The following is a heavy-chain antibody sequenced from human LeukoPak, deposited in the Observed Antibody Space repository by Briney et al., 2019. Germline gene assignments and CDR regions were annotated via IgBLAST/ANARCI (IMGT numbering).Heavy chain of an antibody. CDR1: GFSFKDYA. J-gene: IGHJ4*02. CDR3: ARDRDWLRDFDY. CDR2: TSYDESIK. D-gene: IGHD5-12*01. Sequence: GGSLRLSCAASGFSFKDYAMHWVRQSPGKGLEWVAVTSYDESIKYYVDSVRGRFTISRDNSKNTLFLQMNSLRDEDTAFYYCARDRDWLRDFDYWGQGTLVIVSS. V-gene: IGHV3-30*04.